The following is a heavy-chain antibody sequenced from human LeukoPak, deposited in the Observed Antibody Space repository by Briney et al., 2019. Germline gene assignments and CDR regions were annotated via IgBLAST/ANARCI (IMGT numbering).Heavy chain of an antibody. CDR1: GFTFSSYA. J-gene: IGHJ4*02. CDR2: ISGSGGST. V-gene: IGHV3-23*01. CDR3: AKAIVVVVAATTYFDY. Sequence: GGSLRLSCAASGFTFSSYAMSWVRQAPGKGLEWVSAISGSGGSTYYADSVKGRFTISRDNSKNTLYLQMNSLRAEDTAVYYCAKAIVVVVAATTYFDYWGQGTLVTVSS. D-gene: IGHD2-15*01.